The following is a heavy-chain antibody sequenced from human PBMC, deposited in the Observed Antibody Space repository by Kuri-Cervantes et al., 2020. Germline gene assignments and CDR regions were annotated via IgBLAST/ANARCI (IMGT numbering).Heavy chain of an antibody. CDR1: GFTFSSYG. CDR2: IWYDGSNK. V-gene: IGHV3-33*01. Sequence: GESLEISCAASGFTFSSYGMHWVRQAPGKGLEWVAVIWYDGSNKYYADSVKGRFTISRDNSKNTLYLQMNSLRAEDTAVYYCARVWSGSYGPFDYWGQGTLVTVSS. D-gene: IGHD1-26*01. J-gene: IGHJ4*02. CDR3: ARVWSGSYGPFDY.